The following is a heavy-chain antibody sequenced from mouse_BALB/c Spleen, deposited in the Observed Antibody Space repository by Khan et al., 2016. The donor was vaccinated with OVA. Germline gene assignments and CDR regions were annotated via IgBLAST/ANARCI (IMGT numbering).Heavy chain of an antibody. CDR2: ISYSGST. J-gene: IGHJ2*01. D-gene: IGHD2-1*01. CDR3: ARLGVRGNYGFDY. Sequence: EVQLQESGPSLVKPSQTLSLTCSVTGDSITSGYWNWIRKFPGNKLEYMGYISYSGSTYYNPSLKSRISITRDTSKNQYYLQLNSVTTEDTATYYCARLGVRGNYGFDYWGQGTTLTVSS. V-gene: IGHV3-8*02. CDR1: GDSITSGY.